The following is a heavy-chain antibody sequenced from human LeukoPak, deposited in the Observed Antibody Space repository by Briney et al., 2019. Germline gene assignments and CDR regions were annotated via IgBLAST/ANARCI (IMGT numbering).Heavy chain of an antibody. D-gene: IGHD2/OR15-2a*01. CDR1: GFAFADYA. J-gene: IGHJ6*02. CDR2: IHADGGRT. CDR3: STWAFYHGLDV. Sequence: HTGGSLRLSCAASGFAFADYAMHWVRQIPGKGLECVAHIHADGGRTFYADSVKGRFTVSRDNGKNSLFLQMDSLTSDDTALYYSSTWAFYHGLDVWGQGATVIVSS. V-gene: IGHV3-43*02.